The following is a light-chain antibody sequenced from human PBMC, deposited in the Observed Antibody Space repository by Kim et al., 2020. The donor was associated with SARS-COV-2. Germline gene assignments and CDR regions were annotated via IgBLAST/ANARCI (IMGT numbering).Light chain of an antibody. Sequence: DTIPGPGRSANTGAGYDVHWYQHLPGTSPQLLIFRNNNRPSGVPARFSASKSGTSASLAITGLQAEDEADYSCQSYDSSLSHVVFGGGTQLTVL. CDR2: RNN. V-gene: IGLV1-40*01. CDR1: SANTGAGYD. J-gene: IGLJ7*01. CDR3: QSYDSSLSHVV.